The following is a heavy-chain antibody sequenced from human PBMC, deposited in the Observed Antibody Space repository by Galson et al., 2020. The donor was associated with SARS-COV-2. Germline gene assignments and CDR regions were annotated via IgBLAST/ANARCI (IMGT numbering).Heavy chain of an antibody. J-gene: IGHJ4*02. V-gene: IGHV4-34*01. D-gene: IGHD6-13*01. CDR3: ARGRGSSLDY. Sequence: ETSETLSLTCAVYGGSFSGYYWSWIRQPPGKGLEWIGEINHSGSTNYNPSLKSRGTISVDTSKNQFSLKLSSVTAADTAVYYCARGRGSSLDYWGQGTLVTVSS. CDR1: GGSFSGYY. CDR2: INHSGST.